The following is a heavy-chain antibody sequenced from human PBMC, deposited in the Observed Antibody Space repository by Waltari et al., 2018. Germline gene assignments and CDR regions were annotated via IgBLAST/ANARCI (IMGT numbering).Heavy chain of an antibody. Sequence: QVQLQESGPGLVKPSETLSLTCAISGGSISSNWWNWIRQSPGKGLEWIGNIGGSSGKTYYNPSLKSRGTISRDTSKNQFSLKLTSVTAADTAVYFCARQRTELFDYWGLGVLVTVSS. D-gene: IGHD6-25*01. CDR2: IGGSSGKT. V-gene: IGHV4-59*12. CDR3: ARQRTELFDY. J-gene: IGHJ4*02. CDR1: GGSISSNW.